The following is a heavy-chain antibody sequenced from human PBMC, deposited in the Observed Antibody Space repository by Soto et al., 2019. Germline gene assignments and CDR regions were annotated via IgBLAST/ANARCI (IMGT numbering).Heavy chain of an antibody. V-gene: IGHV1-69*13. Sequence: SVKVSCKASGGTFSSYAISWVRQAPGQGLEWMGGIIPIFGTANYAQKFQGRVTITADESTSTAYMELSSLRSEDTAVYYCARDSGTIGYYYYYYGMDVWGQGTTVTVSS. D-gene: IGHD3-3*01. CDR2: IIPIFGTA. J-gene: IGHJ6*02. CDR1: GGTFSSYA. CDR3: ARDSGTIGYYYYYYGMDV.